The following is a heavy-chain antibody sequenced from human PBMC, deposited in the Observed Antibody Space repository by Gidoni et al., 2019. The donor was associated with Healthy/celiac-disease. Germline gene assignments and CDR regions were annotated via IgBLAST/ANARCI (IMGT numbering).Heavy chain of an antibody. CDR2: INHSGST. D-gene: IGHD6-19*01. CDR3: AREQWLVLPIFWAVFDY. V-gene: IGHV4-34*01. CDR1: GGSFSGYY. J-gene: IGHJ4*02. Sequence: QVQLQQWGAGLLKPSATLSLTCAVYGGSFSGYYWSWIRQPPGKGLEWIGEINHSGSTNYNPSLKSRVTISVDTSKNQFSLKLSSVTAADTAVYYCAREQWLVLPIFWAVFDYWGQGTLVTVSS.